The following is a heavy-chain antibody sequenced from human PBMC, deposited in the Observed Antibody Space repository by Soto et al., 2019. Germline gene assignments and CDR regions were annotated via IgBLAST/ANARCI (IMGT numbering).Heavy chain of an antibody. J-gene: IGHJ4*02. V-gene: IGHV3-23*01. CDR1: GFTFGSSG. D-gene: IGHD5-12*01. CDR3: AKDSGYDHTD. CDR2: LSGSGGST. Sequence: EVQLLESGGGLVQPGGSLRLSCAASGFTFGSSGMSWVRQAPGKGLEWISGLSGSGGSTYYADSVKGRFTISRDTSKSTLYLQMHSLRVEDTGVYYCAKDSGYDHTDWGQGTLVTVSS.